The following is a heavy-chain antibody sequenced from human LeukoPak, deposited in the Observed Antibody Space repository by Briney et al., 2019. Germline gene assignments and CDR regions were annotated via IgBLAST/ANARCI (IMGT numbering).Heavy chain of an antibody. CDR1: GYSFSIYW. Sequence: GESLKISCKVTGYSFSIYWIAWVRQLPGAGLEGMGVIYPGDSDTRYGPPVQGQVTISGDKSINTAYLQWNSLKASETAMYYCVGTIFGPPDTWFDPWGQGTLVTVSS. CDR3: VGTIFGPPDTWFDP. J-gene: IGHJ5*02. CDR2: IYPGDSDT. D-gene: IGHD3-3*01. V-gene: IGHV5-51*01.